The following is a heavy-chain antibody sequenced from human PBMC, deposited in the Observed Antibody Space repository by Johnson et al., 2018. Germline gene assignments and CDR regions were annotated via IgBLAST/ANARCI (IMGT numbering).Heavy chain of an antibody. CDR1: GYTFTSYD. D-gene: IGHD3-10*01. V-gene: IGHV1-8*01. CDR3: AGVGSVLYGMDV. CDR2: MNPHSGDT. Sequence: VQLVESGAEVKKPGASMKVSCKASGYTFTSYDLTWVRQATGQGLEWMGWMNPHSGDTGYAQKFQGRVTMTRDTSISTAFMELSSLRSEDTAVYYCAGVGSVLYGMDVWGQWTTVTVSS. J-gene: IGHJ6*02.